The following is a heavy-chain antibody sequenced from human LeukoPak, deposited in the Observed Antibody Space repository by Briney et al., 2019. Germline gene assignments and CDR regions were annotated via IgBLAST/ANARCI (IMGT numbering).Heavy chain of an antibody. J-gene: IGHJ4*02. CDR1: GYTFTGYY. Sequence: ASVKVSCKASGYTFTGYYMHWMRQAPGQGLEWMGWINPNSGGTNYAQKFQGRVTMTRDTSISTAYMEPSRLRSDDTAVYYCIIRVGATDFDYWGQGTLVTVSS. CDR2: INPNSGGT. V-gene: IGHV1-2*02. D-gene: IGHD1-26*01. CDR3: IIRVGATDFDY.